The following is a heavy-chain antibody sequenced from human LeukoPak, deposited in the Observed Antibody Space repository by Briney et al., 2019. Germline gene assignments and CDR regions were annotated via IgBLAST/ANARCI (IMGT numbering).Heavy chain of an antibody. Sequence: RPSETLSLTCTVSGGSISSYYWSWIRQPPGKGLEWIGYIYYTGSTNYNPSLKSRVTMSVDTSKKQFSLNLNSVTAADTAVYYCARGAGGHSFWGQGTLVTVSS. CDR3: ARGAGGHSF. CDR2: IYYTGST. V-gene: IGHV4-59*01. D-gene: IGHD4-23*01. CDR1: GGSISSYY. J-gene: IGHJ4*02.